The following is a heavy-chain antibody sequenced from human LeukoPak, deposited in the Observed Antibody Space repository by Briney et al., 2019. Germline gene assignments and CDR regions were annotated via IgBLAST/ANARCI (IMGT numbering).Heavy chain of an antibody. V-gene: IGHV3-33*01. J-gene: IGHJ4*02. Sequence: PGGSLRLSCAASGFTFSSYGMHWVRQAPGKGLEWVAVIWYDGSNKYYADSVKGRFTISRDNSKNTLYLQMNSLRAEDTAVYYCARDLAGYDILTGYPEYYFDYWGQGTLVTVSS. CDR1: GFTFSSYG. D-gene: IGHD3-9*01. CDR3: ARDLAGYDILTGYPEYYFDY. CDR2: IWYDGSNK.